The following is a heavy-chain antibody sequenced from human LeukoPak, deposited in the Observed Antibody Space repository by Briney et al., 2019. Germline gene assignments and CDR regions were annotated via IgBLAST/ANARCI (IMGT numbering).Heavy chain of an antibody. J-gene: IGHJ4*02. CDR2: ISGSGGST. D-gene: IGHD3-22*01. V-gene: IGHV3-23*01. CDR3: AKRGLGAYYYDSSGYLGMGY. CDR1: GFTFSSYA. Sequence: GGSLRLSCAASGFTFSSYAMSWVRQAPGKGLERVPAISGSGGSTYYADSVKGRFTISRDNSKNTLYLQMNSLRAEDTAVYYCAKRGLGAYYYDSSGYLGMGYWGQGTLVTVSS.